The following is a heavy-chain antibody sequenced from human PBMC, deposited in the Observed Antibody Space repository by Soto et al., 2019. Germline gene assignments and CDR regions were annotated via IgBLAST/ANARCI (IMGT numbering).Heavy chain of an antibody. CDR3: ARDLTGIPSSSWYKGYYCGMDV. D-gene: IGHD6-13*01. V-gene: IGHV4-59*01. J-gene: IGHJ6*02. Sequence: SETLSLTCTVSGGSISSYYWSWIRQPPGKGLEWIGYIYYSGSTNYNPSLKSRVTISVDTSKNQFSLKLSSVTAADTAVYYCARDLTGIPSSSWYKGYYCGMDVWGQGTTVTVSS. CDR1: GGSISSYY. CDR2: IYYSGST.